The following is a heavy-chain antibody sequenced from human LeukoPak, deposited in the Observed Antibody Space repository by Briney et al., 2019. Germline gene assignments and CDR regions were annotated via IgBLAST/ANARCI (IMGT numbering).Heavy chain of an antibody. CDR1: GYTFTGYY. J-gene: IGHJ4*02. Sequence: ASVKVSCKASGYTFTGYYMHWVRQAPGQGLEWMGWISAYNGNTNYAQKLQGRVTMTTDTSTSTAYMELRSLRSDDTAVYYCARVYCTNGVCYESHFDYWGQGTLVTVSS. V-gene: IGHV1-18*04. D-gene: IGHD2-8*01. CDR2: ISAYNGNT. CDR3: ARVYCTNGVCYESHFDY.